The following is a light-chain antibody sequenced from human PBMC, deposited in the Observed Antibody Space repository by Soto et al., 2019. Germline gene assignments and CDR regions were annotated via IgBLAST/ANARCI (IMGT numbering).Light chain of an antibody. V-gene: IGKV1-13*02. CDR3: QQFNSYPRT. Sequence: AIQLTQSPSSLSASVGDRVTITCRASQGISSALAWYQQKPGKAPKLLIYDASSLESGVPSRFSGSGSGTDFTLTISSRQAEDFATYYCQQFNSYPRTFGPGTKVDIK. CDR1: QGISSA. CDR2: DAS. J-gene: IGKJ3*01.